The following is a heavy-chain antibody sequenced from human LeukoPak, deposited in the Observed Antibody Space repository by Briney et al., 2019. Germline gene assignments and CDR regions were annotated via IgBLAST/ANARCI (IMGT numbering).Heavy chain of an antibody. D-gene: IGHD3-22*01. Sequence: SETLSLTCTVSGGSISSSSYYWGWIRQPPGKGLEWIGSIYYSGSTYYNPSLKSRVTISVDTSKNQFSLKLSSVTAADTAVYYCASCPGGYYDSSGYFSYSEGDWFDPWGQGTLVTVSS. CDR2: IYYSGST. V-gene: IGHV4-39*07. J-gene: IGHJ5*02. CDR1: GGSISSSSYY. CDR3: ASCPGGYYDSSGYFSYSEGDWFDP.